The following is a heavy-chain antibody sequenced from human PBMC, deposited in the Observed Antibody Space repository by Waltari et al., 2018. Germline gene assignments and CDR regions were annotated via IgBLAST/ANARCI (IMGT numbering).Heavy chain of an antibody. CDR1: GYSISSGYY. Sequence: QVQLQESGPGLVKPSETLSLTCAVSGYSISSGYYWGWIRQPPGKGLEWIGSIYHSGSTYYNPSLKSRVTISVDTSKNQFSLKLSSVTAADTAVYYCAREQYYFDYWGQGTLVTVSS. V-gene: IGHV4-38-2*02. J-gene: IGHJ4*02. CDR3: AREQYYFDY. CDR2: IYHSGST.